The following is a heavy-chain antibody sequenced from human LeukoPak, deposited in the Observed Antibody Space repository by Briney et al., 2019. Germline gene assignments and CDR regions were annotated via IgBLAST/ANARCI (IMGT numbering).Heavy chain of an antibody. Sequence: ASVKVSCKASGYTFTSYAMNWVRQAPGQGLEWMGWISAYNGNTNYAQKYQARVTMTTDTSTSTAYMELRSLRSDDTAVYYCARVAAAGTSGVDYWGQGTLVTVSS. CDR1: GYTFTSYA. V-gene: IGHV1-18*01. D-gene: IGHD6-13*01. CDR2: ISAYNGNT. J-gene: IGHJ4*02. CDR3: ARVAAAGTSGVDY.